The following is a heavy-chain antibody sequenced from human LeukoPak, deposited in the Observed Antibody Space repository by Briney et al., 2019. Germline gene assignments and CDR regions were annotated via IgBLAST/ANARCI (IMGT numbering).Heavy chain of an antibody. D-gene: IGHD6-25*01. CDR1: GFTFRTYD. J-gene: IGHJ6*02. Sequence: GGSLRLSCAASGFTFRTYDMYWVRQVTGKGPEWVSVINRAGDAFYPDSVKGRFTVSRDDAKTSLYLQMDSLRAGDTAVYYYARRGVQRDYYHGMDVWGQGTTVTVSS. CDR2: INRAGDA. V-gene: IGHV3-13*01. CDR3: ARRGVQRDYYHGMDV.